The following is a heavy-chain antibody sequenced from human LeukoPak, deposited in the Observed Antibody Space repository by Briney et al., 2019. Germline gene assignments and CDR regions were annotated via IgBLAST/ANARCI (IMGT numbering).Heavy chain of an antibody. J-gene: IGHJ3*02. CDR3: ARDRGGDAFDI. CDR2: IYSGGST. V-gene: IGHV3-53*01. D-gene: IGHD3-16*01. Sequence: GGSLRLSCAASGFTVSSNYMSWVRQAPGKGLEWVSVIYSGGSTYYADSVKGRFTISRDNSKNTLYLQMHSLRPEDTAVYYCARDRGGDAFDIWGQGTMVTVSS. CDR1: GFTVSSNY.